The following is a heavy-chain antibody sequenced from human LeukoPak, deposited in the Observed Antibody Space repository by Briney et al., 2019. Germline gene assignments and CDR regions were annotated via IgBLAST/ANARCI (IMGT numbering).Heavy chain of an antibody. CDR2: IYYSGST. CDR3: ARGSRGVTYDY. CDR1: GGSISSYY. V-gene: IGHV4-59*01. J-gene: IGHJ4*02. D-gene: IGHD2-21*02. Sequence: SETLSLTCTVSGGSISSYYWSWIRQPPGKGLEWIGYIYYSGSTNYNPSLKSRVTISVDTSKNQFSLKLSSVTAADTAVYYCARGSRGVTYDYWGQGTLVTVSS.